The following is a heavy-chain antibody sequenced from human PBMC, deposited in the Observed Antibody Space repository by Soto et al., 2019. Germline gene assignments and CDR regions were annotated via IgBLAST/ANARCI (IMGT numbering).Heavy chain of an antibody. D-gene: IGHD1-7*01. CDR2: IDDDGSST. J-gene: IGHJ6*02. CDR3: ARRLELPLGASHYYYGMDV. CDR1: GFDFSTYW. V-gene: IGHV3-74*01. Sequence: EAQLVESGGGLVQPGGSLRVSCAASGFDFSTYWMHWVRQAPGKGLEWVSRIDDDGSSTRYADSVKGRFTISRDNAKNMVYLEMNSLTTEDTDVYYCARRLELPLGASHYYYGMDVWGQGTTVTVSS.